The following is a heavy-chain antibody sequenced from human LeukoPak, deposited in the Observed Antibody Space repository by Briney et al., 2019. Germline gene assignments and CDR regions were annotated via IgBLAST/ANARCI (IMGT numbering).Heavy chain of an antibody. CDR3: TTDHVGATVEFDS. J-gene: IGHJ4*02. CDR1: GFTFSGYE. Sequence: GGSLRLSCAGSGFTFSGYEMNWVRQAPGEGLEWISYISESGSSVKYADSVKGRFTISRDNAKNSLYLQMDSLRVGDTAIYYCTTDHVGATVEFDSWGQGTLVTVSS. CDR2: ISESGSSV. D-gene: IGHD1-26*01. V-gene: IGHV3-48*03.